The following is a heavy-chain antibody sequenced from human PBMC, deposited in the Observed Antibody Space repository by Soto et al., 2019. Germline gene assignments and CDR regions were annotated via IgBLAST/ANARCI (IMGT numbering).Heavy chain of an antibody. D-gene: IGHD6-13*01. CDR2: IYYTGST. J-gene: IGHJ6*02. CDR1: NGSISTYF. CDR3: ARGWYASNWDYFYGMDV. Sequence: PSETVSLTCSVSNGSISTYFWSWIRQPPGKGPEWIGYIYYTGSTTYNPSLKSRVTMSVDTSKNLFSLSLSSVTAADTAMYYCARGWYASNWDYFYGMDVWGPGTSVTVSS. V-gene: IGHV4-59*01.